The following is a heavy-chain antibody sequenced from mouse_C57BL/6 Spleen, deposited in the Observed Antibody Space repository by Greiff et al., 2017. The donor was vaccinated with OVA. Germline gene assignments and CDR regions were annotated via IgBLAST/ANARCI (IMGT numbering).Heavy chain of an antibody. CDR1: GFNITDYY. V-gene: IGHV14-2*01. CDR2: IDPEDGET. J-gene: IGHJ1*03. Sequence: VQLQQSGAELVKPGASVKLSCTASGFNITDYYMHWVKQRTEQGLEWIGRIDPEDGETKYDPKFQGKATMTADTSSTTAYLQLSSLTSEDAAVYYCAITTVGATDCYFDDWGTGTTVTVSS. CDR3: AITTVGATDCYFDD. D-gene: IGHD1-1*01.